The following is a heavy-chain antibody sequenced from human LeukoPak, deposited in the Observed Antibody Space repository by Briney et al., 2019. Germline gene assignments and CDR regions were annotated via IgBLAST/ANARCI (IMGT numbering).Heavy chain of an antibody. CDR3: ARHPYLTEGYYYDSSGLDY. J-gene: IGHJ4*02. D-gene: IGHD3-22*01. CDR1: GYSFTSYW. V-gene: IGHV5-51*01. CDR2: IYPGDSDT. Sequence: GESLKISCKGSGYSFTSYWIGWVRQMPGKGLEWMGIIYPGDSDTRYSPSFQGQVTISADKSISTAYLQWSSLKASDAAMYYCARHPYLTEGYYYDSSGLDYWGQGTLVTVSS.